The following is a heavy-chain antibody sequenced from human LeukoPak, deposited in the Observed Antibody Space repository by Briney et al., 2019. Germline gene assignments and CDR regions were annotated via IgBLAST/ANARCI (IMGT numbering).Heavy chain of an antibody. CDR1: GGSISSYY. J-gene: IGHJ4*02. D-gene: IGHD6-13*01. CDR3: ARVGYPYYFGY. CDR2: IYYSGST. Sequence: SETLSLTCTVSGGSISSYYWSWIRQPPGKGLEWIGYIYYSGSTNYNPSLKSRVTISVDTSKNQFSLKLSSVTAADTAVYYCARVGYPYYFGYWGQGTLVTVSS. V-gene: IGHV4-59*01.